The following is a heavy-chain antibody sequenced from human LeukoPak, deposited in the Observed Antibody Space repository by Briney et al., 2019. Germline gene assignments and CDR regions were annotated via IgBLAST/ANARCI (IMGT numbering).Heavy chain of an antibody. V-gene: IGHV4-4*07. D-gene: IGHD3-16*01. CDR1: GGSIRSYH. CDR2: IYTSGNT. CDR3: ASLGSGRFFDL. Sequence: SETLSLTCTVSGGSIRSYHWSWIRQPAGKGLEWVGLIYTSGNTKYNSSLKSRVSMSVDTSKNQFSLKLRSVTAADTAVYFCASLGSGRFFDLWGRGTLVTVSS. J-gene: IGHJ2*01.